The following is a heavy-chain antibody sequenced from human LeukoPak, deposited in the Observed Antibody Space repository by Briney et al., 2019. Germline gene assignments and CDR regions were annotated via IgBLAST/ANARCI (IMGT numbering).Heavy chain of an antibody. Sequence: ASVEVSCKASGYTFTGYYMHWVRQAPGQGLEWMGWINPNSGGTNYAQKFQGRVTMTRDTSISTAYMELSRLRSDDTAVYYCARNQGTIAVAGTEDDYWGRGTLVTVSS. CDR1: GYTFTGYY. D-gene: IGHD6-19*01. J-gene: IGHJ4*02. CDR2: INPNSGGT. CDR3: ARNQGTIAVAGTEDDY. V-gene: IGHV1-2*02.